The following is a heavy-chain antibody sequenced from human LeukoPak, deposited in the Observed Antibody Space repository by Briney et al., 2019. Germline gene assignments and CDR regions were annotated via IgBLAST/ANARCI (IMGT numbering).Heavy chain of an antibody. CDR3: ARAGRKYAFDY. V-gene: IGHV1-8*01. Sequence: ASVKVSCKASGYSFTSHDINWVRQATGQGLERMGWMNPNSGNTGYAQKFQGRVTMTTDTSMKTAYIELSSLRSEDTAVYYCARAGRKYAFDYWGQGTLVTVSS. CDR2: MNPNSGNT. J-gene: IGHJ4*02. CDR1: GYSFTSHD.